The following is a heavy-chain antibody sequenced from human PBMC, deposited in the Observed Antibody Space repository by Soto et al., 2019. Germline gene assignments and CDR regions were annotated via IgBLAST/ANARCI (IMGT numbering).Heavy chain of an antibody. CDR2: IVPIVDTA. V-gene: IGHV1-69*13. D-gene: IGHD2-2*01. Sequence: SVKVSCKTSGGTFSSYAISWVRQAPGQGLEWMGGIVPIVDTATYAQKFQGRVTITADESTSTAYVELSSLRSEDTAVYYCAGGYCISTSCYYYYYGRDVWGQGTTVTVS. CDR1: GGTFSSYA. CDR3: AGGYCISTSCYYYYYGRDV. J-gene: IGHJ6*02.